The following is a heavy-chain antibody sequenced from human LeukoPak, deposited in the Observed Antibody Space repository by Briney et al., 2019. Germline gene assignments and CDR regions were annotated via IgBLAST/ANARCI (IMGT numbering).Heavy chain of an antibody. CDR1: GIRSYS. V-gene: IGHV3-48*01. D-gene: IGHD6-6*01. CDR2: ISTRSSAI. Sequence: PGGSLRLSCAGSGIRSYSMNWVRQAPGKGLEWVSYISTRSSAIYYADSVKGRFTISRDNAKNSLYLQMNSLRAEDTAVYHCARSSDGPYYYYLDVWGKGTTVTVSS. J-gene: IGHJ6*03. CDR3: ARSSDGPYYYYLDV.